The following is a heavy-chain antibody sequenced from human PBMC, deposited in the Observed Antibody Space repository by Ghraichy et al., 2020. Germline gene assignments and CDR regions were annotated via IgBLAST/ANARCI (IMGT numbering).Heavy chain of an antibody. V-gene: IGHV4-31*02. CDR2: IYYSGST. CDR3: ARRSGYIVGGMDV. J-gene: IGHJ6*02. Sequence: SQTLSLTCTVSGGSISRGGYYWSWIRQHPGKGLEWIGYIYYSGSTSYNPSLKSRVTISVDTSKNQFSLKLSSVTAADTAVYYCARRSGYIVGGMDVWGQGTTVTVSS. CDR1: GGSISRGGYY. D-gene: IGHD3-3*01.